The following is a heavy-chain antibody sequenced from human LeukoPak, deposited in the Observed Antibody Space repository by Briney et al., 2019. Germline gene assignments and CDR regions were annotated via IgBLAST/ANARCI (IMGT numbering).Heavy chain of an antibody. CDR3: TRVGYIDEGIDY. D-gene: IGHD5-24*01. Sequence: GGSLRLSCAASEFIFTNYFMSWVRQAPGKGLGWVASIKHDGSEKYYVDSVRGRFTISRDNAKNSLYLQMNSLRAEDTAIYYCTRVGYIDEGIDYWGQGTLVTVSS. CDR2: IKHDGSEK. V-gene: IGHV3-7*04. J-gene: IGHJ4*02. CDR1: EFIFTNYF.